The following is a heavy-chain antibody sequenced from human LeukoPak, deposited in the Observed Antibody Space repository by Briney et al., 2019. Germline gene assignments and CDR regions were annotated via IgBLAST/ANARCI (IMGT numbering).Heavy chain of an antibody. Sequence: GASVKVSCKASGGTFSSYAISWVRQAPGQGLEWMGGIIPIFGTANYAQKFQGRVTITADESTGTAYMELSSLRSEDTAVYYCARDSLGMGWFDPWGQGTLVTVSS. D-gene: IGHD7-27*01. V-gene: IGHV1-69*13. CDR3: ARDSLGMGWFDP. J-gene: IGHJ5*02. CDR2: IIPIFGTA. CDR1: GGTFSSYA.